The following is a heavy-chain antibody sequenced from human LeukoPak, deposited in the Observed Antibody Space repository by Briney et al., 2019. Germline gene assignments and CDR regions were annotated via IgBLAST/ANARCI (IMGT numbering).Heavy chain of an antibody. J-gene: IGHJ3*01. Sequence: SETLSLTCTVSGGSISNYYWSWIRQPPGKGLEWIGYIFSSGSTIYNPSLKSRLTISVDTSKNQFSLRLSSVTAADTAVYFCARWPMTNLAFDVWGQGTMVTVSS. CDR1: GGSISNYY. CDR2: IFSSGST. V-gene: IGHV4-59*01. CDR3: ARWPMTNLAFDV. D-gene: IGHD3-22*01.